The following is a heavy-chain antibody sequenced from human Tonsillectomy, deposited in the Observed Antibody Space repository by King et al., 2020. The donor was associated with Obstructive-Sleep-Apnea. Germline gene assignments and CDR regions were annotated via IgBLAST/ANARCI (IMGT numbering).Heavy chain of an antibody. D-gene: IGHD3-22*01. CDR1: GGSFSGYY. CDR2: INHSGST. CDR3: ARGEDYYDSSGYHR. J-gene: IGHJ5*02. V-gene: IGHV4-34*01. Sequence: VQLQQWGAGLLKPSETLSLTCAVYGGSFSGYYWSWIRQPPGKGLEWIGEINHSGSTNYNPSLKSRVTISVDTSKNQFSLKLSSVTAADTAVYCCARGEDYYDSSGYHRWGQGTLVTVSS.